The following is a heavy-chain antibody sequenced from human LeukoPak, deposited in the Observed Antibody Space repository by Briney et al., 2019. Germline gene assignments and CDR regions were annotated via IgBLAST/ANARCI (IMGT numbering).Heavy chain of an antibody. CDR3: ARGDSSSWYDPNPLDY. J-gene: IGHJ4*02. V-gene: IGHV1-2*04. CDR1: GYTFTGYY. Sequence: ASVKVSCKASGYTFTGYYMRWVRQAPGQGLEWMGWINPNSGGTNYAQKFQGWVTMTRDTSISTAYMELSRLRSDDTAVYYCARGDSSSWYDPNPLDYWGQGTLVTVSS. CDR2: INPNSGGT. D-gene: IGHD6-13*01.